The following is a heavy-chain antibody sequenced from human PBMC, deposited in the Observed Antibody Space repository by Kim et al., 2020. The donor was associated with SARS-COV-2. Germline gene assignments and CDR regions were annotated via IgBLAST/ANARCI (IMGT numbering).Heavy chain of an antibody. Sequence: CAVTVKRRITTNPDTSKNQFSLQLNSVTPEDTAVYYCARDYLAAAGDFDYWGQGTLVTVSS. CDR3: ARDYLAAAGDFDY. J-gene: IGHJ4*02. V-gene: IGHV6-1*01. D-gene: IGHD6-13*01.